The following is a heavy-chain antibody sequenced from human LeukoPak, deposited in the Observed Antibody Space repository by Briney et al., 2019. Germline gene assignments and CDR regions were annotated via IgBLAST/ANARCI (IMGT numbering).Heavy chain of an antibody. CDR1: GFTFSSYA. D-gene: IGHD6-13*01. CDR2: ISGNGGGT. J-gene: IGHJ4*02. V-gene: IGHV3-23*01. Sequence: GGSLRLSCAASGFTFSSYAMSWARQAPGKGLEWVSGISGNGGGTYYADSVKGRFTSSRDNSKNTLYLQMNSPRAEDTAVYYCAKSFGYSRSWFDYWGQGTLVTVSS. CDR3: AKSFGYSRSWFDY.